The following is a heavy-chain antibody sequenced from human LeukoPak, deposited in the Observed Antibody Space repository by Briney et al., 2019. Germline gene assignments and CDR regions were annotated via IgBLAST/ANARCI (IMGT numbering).Heavy chain of an antibody. CDR2: INHSGST. J-gene: IGHJ5*02. V-gene: IGHV4-34*01. D-gene: IGHD6-13*01. Sequence: SETLSLTCAVYGGSFSGYYRSWIRQPPGKGLEWIGEINHSGSTNYNPSLKSRVTISVDTSKNQFSLKLSSVTAADTAVYYCARDSSSWYGGFDPWGQGTLVTVSS. CDR1: GGSFSGYY. CDR3: ARDSSSWYGGFDP.